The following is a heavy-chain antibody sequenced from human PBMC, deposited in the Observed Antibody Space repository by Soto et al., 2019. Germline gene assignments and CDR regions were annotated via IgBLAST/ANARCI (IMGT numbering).Heavy chain of an antibody. J-gene: IGHJ4*02. D-gene: IGHD3-22*01. CDR1: VFTFSNYN. CDR2: ISSSSSTI. CDR3: ASRYYYDSSGYYYPYYY. V-gene: IGHV3-48*01. Sequence: GPLRLSCAASVFTFSNYNMNWVRQAPGKGLEWVSSISSSSSTIYYADSVKGRFTISRDNAKNSLYLQMNSLRGEDTAVYYCASRYYYDSSGYYYPYYYWGQGTLVTVSS.